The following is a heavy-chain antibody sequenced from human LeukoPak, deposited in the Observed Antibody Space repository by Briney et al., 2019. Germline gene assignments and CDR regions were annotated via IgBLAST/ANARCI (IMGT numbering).Heavy chain of an antibody. CDR1: GFTFSSYW. Sequence: GGSLRLSCAASGFTFSSYWMSWVRQAPGKGLEWVANIKQDGSEKYYVDSVKGRFTISRDNAKTSLYLQMNNLSAEDTAIYYCARADSNIAARRIGFDSWGQGTLVTVSS. J-gene: IGHJ4*02. D-gene: IGHD6-6*01. CDR2: IKQDGSEK. V-gene: IGHV3-7*01. CDR3: ARADSNIAARRIGFDS.